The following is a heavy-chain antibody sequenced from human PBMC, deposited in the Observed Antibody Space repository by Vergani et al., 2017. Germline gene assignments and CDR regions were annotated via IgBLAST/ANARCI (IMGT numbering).Heavy chain of an antibody. CDR2: INHSGST. D-gene: IGHD5-18*01. CDR3: AIGYSYGDYYYGMDV. V-gene: IGHV4-34*01. Sequence: QVQLQQWGAGLLKPSETLSLTCAVYGGSFSGYYWSWIRQPPGKGLEWIGEINHSGSTNYNPSLKSRVTISVDTSKNQFSLRLSSVTAADTAVYYCAIGYSYGDYYYGMDVWGQGTTVTVSS. CDR1: GGSFSGYY. J-gene: IGHJ6*02.